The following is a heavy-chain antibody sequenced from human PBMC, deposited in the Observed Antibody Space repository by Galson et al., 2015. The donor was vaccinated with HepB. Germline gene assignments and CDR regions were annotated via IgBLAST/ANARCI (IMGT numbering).Heavy chain of an antibody. CDR3: ARGGGLRIAVLSRPHNWFDP. CDR2: TYYRSKWYN. V-gene: IGHV6-1*01. Sequence: CAISGDSVSSNSAAWNWIRQSPSRGLEWLGRTYYRSKWYNDYAVSVKSRITINPDTSKNQFSLQLNSVTPEDTAVYYCARGGGLRIAVLSRPHNWFDPWGQGTLVTVSS. J-gene: IGHJ5*02. CDR1: GDSVSSNSAA. D-gene: IGHD6-19*01.